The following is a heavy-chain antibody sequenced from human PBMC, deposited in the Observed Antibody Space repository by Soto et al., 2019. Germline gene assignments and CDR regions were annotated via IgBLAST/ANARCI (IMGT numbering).Heavy chain of an antibody. CDR3: ARDSELALMDV. V-gene: IGHV4-31*03. D-gene: IGHD6-13*01. CDR1: SLTVSSAAYY. Sequence: SETLSLTCTVSSLTVSSAAYYWSWIRQHPGKGMEWIGYIYYSGSTYYNPSLKSRVTISVDTSKNQFSLKLSSVTASDTAVYYCARDSELALMDVWGQGTTVTVSS. J-gene: IGHJ6*02. CDR2: IYYSGST.